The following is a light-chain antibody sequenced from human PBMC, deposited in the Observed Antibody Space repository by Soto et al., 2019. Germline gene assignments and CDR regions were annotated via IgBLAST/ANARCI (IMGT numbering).Light chain of an antibody. CDR1: QDISKF. J-gene: IGKJ3*01. CDR2: DAS. V-gene: IGKV1-33*01. Sequence: DIQMTQPPSSLSASIGDRGSLTSQASQDISKFLNWYQHKPGQAPSLLIYDASKSHFGVPSRFSGSGSGTDFTFTTSSLQPEDNATYYCQQYENRPYPFGPGTKLDI. CDR3: QQYENRPYP.